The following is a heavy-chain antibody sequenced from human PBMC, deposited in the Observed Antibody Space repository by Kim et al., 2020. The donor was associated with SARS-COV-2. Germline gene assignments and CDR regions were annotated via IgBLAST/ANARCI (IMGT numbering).Heavy chain of an antibody. V-gene: IGHV1-18*01. Sequence: ASVKVSCKASGYTFTSYVISWVRQAPGQGLEWMGWISAYNGNTNYAQKLQGRVTMTTDTSTSTAYMELRSLRSDDTAVYYCARDQYCSSTSCYHYYYYGMDVWGQGTTVTVSS. CDR1: GYTFTSYV. CDR3: ARDQYCSSTSCYHYYYYGMDV. D-gene: IGHD2-2*01. CDR2: ISAYNGNT. J-gene: IGHJ6*02.